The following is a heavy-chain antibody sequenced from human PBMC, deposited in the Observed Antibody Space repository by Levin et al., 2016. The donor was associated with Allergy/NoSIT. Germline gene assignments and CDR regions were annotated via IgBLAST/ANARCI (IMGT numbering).Heavy chain of an antibody. Sequence: VRQALGKGLEWVSAIYSGGGTYYADSVKGRFTISRDNSKNTLYLQMNSLRAEDTAVYYCTRLDLWGRGTLVTVSS. V-gene: IGHV3-53*01. J-gene: IGHJ2*01. CDR2: IYSGGGT. CDR3: TRLDL.